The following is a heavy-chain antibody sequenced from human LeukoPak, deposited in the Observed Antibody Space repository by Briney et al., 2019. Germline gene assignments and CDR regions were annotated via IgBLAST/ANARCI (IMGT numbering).Heavy chain of an antibody. Sequence: GRSLRLSCAASGFTFDDYAMHWVRQAPGKGLEWVSGISWNSGSIGYADSVKGRFTISRDNAKNSLYLQMNSLRAEDTALYYCAKSETYIAAAGTSYFDYWGQGTLVTVSS. CDR2: ISWNSGSI. CDR3: AKSETYIAAAGTSYFDY. J-gene: IGHJ4*02. CDR1: GFTFDDYA. D-gene: IGHD6-13*01. V-gene: IGHV3-9*01.